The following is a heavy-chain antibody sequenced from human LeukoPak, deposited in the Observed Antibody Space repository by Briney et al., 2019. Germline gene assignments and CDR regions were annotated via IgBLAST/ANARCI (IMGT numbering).Heavy chain of an antibody. J-gene: IGHJ6*03. CDR3: ARGFYRPLRIVDFWGGYQRPNYYYYYMDV. V-gene: IGHV4-34*01. CDR1: GGSFSGYY. D-gene: IGHD3-3*01. Sequence: SETLSLTCAVYGGSFSGYYWSWIRQPPGKGLEWIGEINHSGSTNYNPSLKSRVTISVGTSKNQFSLKLSSVTAADTAVYYCARGFYRPLRIVDFWGGYQRPNYYYYYMDVWGKGTTVTVSS. CDR2: INHSGST.